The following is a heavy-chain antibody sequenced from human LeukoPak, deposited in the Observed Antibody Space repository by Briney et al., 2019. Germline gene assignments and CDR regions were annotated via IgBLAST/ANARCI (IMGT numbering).Heavy chain of an antibody. CDR2: IIPIFGTA. CDR3: ARRHSSSWFFDY. CDR1: GYTFTSYG. J-gene: IGHJ4*02. V-gene: IGHV1-69*13. D-gene: IGHD6-13*01. Sequence: ASVKVSCKASGYTFTSYGISWVRQAPGQGLEWMGGIIPIFGTANYAQKFQGRVTITADESTSTAYMELSSLRSEDTAVYYCARRHSSSWFFDYWGQGTLVTVSS.